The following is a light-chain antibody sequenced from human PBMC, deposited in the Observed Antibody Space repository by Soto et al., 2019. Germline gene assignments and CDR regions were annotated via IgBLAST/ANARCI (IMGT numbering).Light chain of an antibody. CDR2: LERSGSY. CDR3: ETWDSNTNTRV. CDR1: GGHSDSI. V-gene: IGLV4-60*03. J-gene: IGLJ3*02. Sequence: QSVLTQSSSASASLGSSVKLTCTLRGGHSDSIIAWHQQQPGKAPRYLMKLERSGSYNRDSGVPDRFSASISGADRYLTISNLQSEDEADYYCETWDSNTNTRVFGGGTKLTVL.